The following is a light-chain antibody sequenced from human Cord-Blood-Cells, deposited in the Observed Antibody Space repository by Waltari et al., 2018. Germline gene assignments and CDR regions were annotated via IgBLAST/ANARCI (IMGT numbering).Light chain of an antibody. CDR3: QQRSNWPPEIT. J-gene: IGKJ5*01. CDR2: DAS. Sequence: EIVLTQSPATLSLSPGERATLSCRASQSVSSYLAWYQQKPGQAPRLLIYDASNRATGIPARFSGSGSGIDFTLTISSLEPEDFAVYYCQQRSNWPPEITFGQGTRLEIK. CDR1: QSVSSY. V-gene: IGKV3-11*01.